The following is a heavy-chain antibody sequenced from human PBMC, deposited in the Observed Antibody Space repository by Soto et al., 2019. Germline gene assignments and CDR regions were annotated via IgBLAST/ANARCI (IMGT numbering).Heavy chain of an antibody. D-gene: IGHD6-6*01. CDR2: IFWNDAK. J-gene: IGHJ4*02. V-gene: IGHV2-5*01. CDR3: AHRVIGPAAPQIDS. CDR1: GFSLSASGVG. Sequence: QITLKESGPTLVKPTQTLTLTCTFSGFSLSASGVGVAWIRQPPGKALEWLALIFWNDAKFYTSSLRNRLTITKDTSKNQVILTLTNMEPEDAATYYWAHRVIGPAAPQIDSWCPGTLVTVSS.